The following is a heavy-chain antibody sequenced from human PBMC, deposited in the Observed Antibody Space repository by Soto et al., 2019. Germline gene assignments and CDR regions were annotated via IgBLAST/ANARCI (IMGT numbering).Heavy chain of an antibody. Sequence: QRPAPGLVKPSGPRSLTCPVLGASFGPVIYTWPGFRQPPGKGLEWIGHIYYSGSTNYNPSLKSRVTISLDTSRNQFSLKLSSVTAADTAVYYCAREYHPWGQGTLVTVSS. D-gene: IGHD2-2*02. CDR3: AREYHP. CDR1: GASFGPVIYT. V-gene: IGHV4-61*01. J-gene: IGHJ5*02. CDR2: IYYSGST.